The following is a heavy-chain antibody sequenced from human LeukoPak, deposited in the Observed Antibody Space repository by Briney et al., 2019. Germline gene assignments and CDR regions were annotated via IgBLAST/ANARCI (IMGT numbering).Heavy chain of an antibody. D-gene: IGHD1-26*01. J-gene: IGHJ4*02. CDR2: ISGSGGST. CDR1: GFTFSSYA. Sequence: GGSLRLSCAASGFTFSSYAMSWVRQAPGKGLKWVSAISGSGGSTYYADSVKGRFTISRDNSKNTLYLQMNSLRAEDTAVYYCVKDYQVGNSPAFGDYWGQGTLVTISS. CDR3: VKDYQVGNSPAFGDY. V-gene: IGHV3-23*01.